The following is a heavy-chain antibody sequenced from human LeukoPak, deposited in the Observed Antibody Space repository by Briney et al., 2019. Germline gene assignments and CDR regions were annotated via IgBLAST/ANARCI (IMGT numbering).Heavy chain of an antibody. CDR2: ISSSSSYI. D-gene: IGHD3-16*01. Sequence: GGSLRFSCAASGFTFSSYSMNWVRQAPGKGLEWVSSISSSSSYIYYADSVKGRFTISRDNAKNSLYLQMNSLRAEDTAVYYCAREPLGAGYYMDVWGKGTTVTVSS. J-gene: IGHJ6*03. V-gene: IGHV3-21*01. CDR1: GFTFSSYS. CDR3: AREPLGAGYYMDV.